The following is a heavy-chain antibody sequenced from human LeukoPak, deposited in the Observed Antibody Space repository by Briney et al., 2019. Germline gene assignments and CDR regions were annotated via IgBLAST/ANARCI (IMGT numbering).Heavy chain of an antibody. CDR1: GGSISSSSYY. D-gene: IGHD6-13*01. V-gene: IGHV4-39*07. CDR3: ASQWYSSSWYPTPGAFDI. CDR2: IYYSGST. J-gene: IGHJ3*02. Sequence: LETMSLTCTVSGGSISSSSYYWGWIRQPPGKGLEWIGSIYYSGSTYYNPSLKSRVTISVDTSKNQFSLKLSSVTAADTAVYYCASQWYSSSWYPTPGAFDIWGQGTMVTVSS.